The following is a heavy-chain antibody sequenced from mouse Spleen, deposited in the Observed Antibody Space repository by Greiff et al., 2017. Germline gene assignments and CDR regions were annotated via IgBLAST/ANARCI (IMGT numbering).Heavy chain of an antibody. CDR2: IDPSDSYT. CDR1: GYTFTSYW. Sequence: QVQLQQSGAELVMPGASVKLSCKASGYTFTSYWMHWVKQRPGQGLEWIGEIDPSDSYTNYNQKFKGKATLTVDKSSSTAYMQLSSLTSEDSAVYYCARRGNFLYYAMDYWGQGTSVTVSS. CDR3: ARRGNFLYYAMDY. J-gene: IGHJ4*01. D-gene: IGHD2-1*01. V-gene: IGHV1-69*01.